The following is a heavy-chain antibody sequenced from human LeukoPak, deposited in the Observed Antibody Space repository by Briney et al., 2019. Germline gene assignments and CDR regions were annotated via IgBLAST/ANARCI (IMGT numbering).Heavy chain of an antibody. D-gene: IGHD2-21*01. V-gene: IGHV3-23*01. CDR3: AKDLELLVRVPDY. CDR2: ISGSGGST. J-gene: IGHJ4*02. CDR1: GFAFSSYA. Sequence: GGSLRLSCAASGFAFSSYAMSWVRQAPGKGLEWVSAISGSGGSTYYADSVKGRFTISRDNSKNTLYLQMNSLRAEDTAVYYCAKDLELLVRVPDYWGQGTLVTVSS.